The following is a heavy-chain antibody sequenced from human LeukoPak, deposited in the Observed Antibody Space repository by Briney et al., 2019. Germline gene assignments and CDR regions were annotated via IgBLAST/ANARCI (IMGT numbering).Heavy chain of an antibody. D-gene: IGHD5-18*01. CDR2: IYHSGST. V-gene: IGHV4-38-2*02. CDR1: GYSISSGYY. Sequence: SETLSLTCTVSGYSISSGYYWGWIRQPPGKGLEWIGSIYHSGSTYYNPSLKSRVTISVDTSKNQFSLKLSSVTAADTAVYYCARGGKWIHDYWGQGALVTVSS. CDR3: ARGGKWIHDY. J-gene: IGHJ4*02.